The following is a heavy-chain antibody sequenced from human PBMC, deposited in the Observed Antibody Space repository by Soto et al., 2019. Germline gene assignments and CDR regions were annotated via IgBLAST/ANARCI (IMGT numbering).Heavy chain of an antibody. D-gene: IGHD2-2*01. J-gene: IGHJ6*02. V-gene: IGHV1-69*06. CDR2: IIPIFGTA. CDR1: GGTFSSYA. CDR3: ARLGYCSSTSCPRHSYYGMDV. Sequence: EASVKVSCKASGGTFSSYAISWVRQAPGQGLEWMGGIIPIFGTANYAQRFQGRVTITADKSTSTAYMELSSLRSEDTAVYYCARLGYCSSTSCPRHSYYGMDVRGQGTTVTVSS.